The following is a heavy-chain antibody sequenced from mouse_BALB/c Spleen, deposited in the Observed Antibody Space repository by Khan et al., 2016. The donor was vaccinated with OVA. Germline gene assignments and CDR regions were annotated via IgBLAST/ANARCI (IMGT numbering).Heavy chain of an antibody. J-gene: IGHJ3*01. CDR2: IYPFNDDT. CDR3: APVGTYYVSFAY. Sequence: EVELVESGPELVKPGASVRMSCKTSGYTFTSYVMHWVKQKPGLGLEWIGYIYPFNDDTKYNEKFKGKATLTSDKSSSTAYMELSSLTSEDSAVYYLAPVGTYYVSFAYWGQGTLVTVSA. CDR1: GYTFTSYV. D-gene: IGHD1-1*01. V-gene: IGHV1S136*01.